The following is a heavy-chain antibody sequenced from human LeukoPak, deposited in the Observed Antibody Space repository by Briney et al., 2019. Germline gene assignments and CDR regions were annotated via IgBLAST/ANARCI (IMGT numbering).Heavy chain of an antibody. J-gene: IGHJ5*02. CDR1: GFTFSDYY. V-gene: IGHV3-11*04. CDR3: ARGLEEYQHNWFDP. CDR2: ISSSGSTI. D-gene: IGHD2-2*01. Sequence: GGSLRLSCAASGFTFSDYYMSWIRQAPGKGLEWVSYISSSGSTIYYADSVKGRFTISRDNAKNSLYLQMNSLRAEDTAVYYCARGLEEYQHNWFDPWGQGTLVTVSS.